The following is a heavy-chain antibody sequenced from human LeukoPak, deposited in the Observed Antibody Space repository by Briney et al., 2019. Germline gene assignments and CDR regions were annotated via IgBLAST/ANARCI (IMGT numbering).Heavy chain of an antibody. J-gene: IGHJ4*02. Sequence: GGSLRLSCAASGFTFSSYGMSWVRQAPGKGLEWVSAISGSGGSTYYADSVKGRFTISRDNSKNTLYLQMNSLRAEDTAVYYCATEVRGASGPMNDWGQGTLVTVSS. D-gene: IGHD3-10*01. CDR1: GFTFSSYG. CDR3: ATEVRGASGPMND. V-gene: IGHV3-23*01. CDR2: ISGSGGST.